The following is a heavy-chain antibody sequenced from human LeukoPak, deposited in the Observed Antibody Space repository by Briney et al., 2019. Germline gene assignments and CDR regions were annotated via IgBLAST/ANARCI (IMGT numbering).Heavy chain of an antibody. D-gene: IGHD2-2*01. Sequence: GGSLRLSCAASGFTFISYGMSWVRQAPGKGLEWVSAISGSGGSTYYADSVKGRFTISRDNSKNTLYLQMNSLRAEDTAVYYCAKSSRCSSTSCYWTYNWFDPWGQGTLVTVSS. CDR2: ISGSGGST. J-gene: IGHJ5*02. V-gene: IGHV3-23*01. CDR1: GFTFISYG. CDR3: AKSSRCSSTSCYWTYNWFDP.